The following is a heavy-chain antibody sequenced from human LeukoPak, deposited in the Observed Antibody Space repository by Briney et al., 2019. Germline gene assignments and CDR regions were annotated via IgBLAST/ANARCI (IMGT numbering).Heavy chain of an antibody. CDR1: GFTFTTYW. CDR3: AKGAGFYYYMDV. CDR2: INQDGTEK. Sequence: GGSLRLSCAASGFTFTTYWMSWVRQAPGKGLEWVANINQDGTEKYYVDSVKGRFTISRDNAKNSLDLQMNSLRVEDTAVYYCAKGAGFYYYMDVWGTGTTVTVSS. D-gene: IGHD3-10*01. J-gene: IGHJ6*03. V-gene: IGHV3-7*01.